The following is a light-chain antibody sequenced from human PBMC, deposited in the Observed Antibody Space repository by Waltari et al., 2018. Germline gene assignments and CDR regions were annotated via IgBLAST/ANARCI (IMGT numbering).Light chain of an antibody. CDR3: QAWDSSTVV. Sequence: SYELTQPPSVSVSPGQTASITCSGDKLGDKYACWYQQKPGRAPVAVIHQDGKRAAGIPGGFSGSNAGNPATLTISGTQAMDEADYYCQAWDSSTVVFGGGTKLTVL. CDR2: QDG. V-gene: IGLV3-1*01. CDR1: KLGDKY. J-gene: IGLJ2*01.